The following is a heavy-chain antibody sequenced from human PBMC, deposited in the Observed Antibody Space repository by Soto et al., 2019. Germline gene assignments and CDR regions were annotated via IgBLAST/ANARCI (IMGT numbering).Heavy chain of an antibody. Sequence: ETLSLTCAFPAFFISSGNYWGCIRKPPGKGLEWTGSIFHGGNTYYNPSLKSRVAISVDMSKNQFSLKLNSVTAADTAVYYCARAPWYDAFDVWGQGTVVTVSS. D-gene: IGHD2-15*01. CDR1: AFFISSGNY. J-gene: IGHJ3*01. V-gene: IGHV4-38-2*01. CDR3: ARAPWYDAFDV. CDR2: IFHGGNT.